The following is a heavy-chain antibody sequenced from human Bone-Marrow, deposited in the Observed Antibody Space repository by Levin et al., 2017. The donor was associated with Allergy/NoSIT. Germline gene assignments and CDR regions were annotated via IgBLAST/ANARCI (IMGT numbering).Heavy chain of an antibody. V-gene: IGHV1-18*01. CDR1: GYTFTIYG. CDR3: VSTPEILVAYGDYENDS. CDR2: ISTYNNKT. D-gene: IGHD4-17*01. J-gene: IGHJ4*02. Sequence: GESLKISCKASGYTFTIYGITWVRQAPGQGLEWLGWISTYNNKTNSAQNLQGRVTMTTDTSTSTAYMQLRSLRSDDTAIYYCVSTPEILVAYGDYENDSWGQGTLVTVSS.